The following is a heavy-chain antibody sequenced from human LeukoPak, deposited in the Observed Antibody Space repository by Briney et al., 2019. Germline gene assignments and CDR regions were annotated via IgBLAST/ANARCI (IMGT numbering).Heavy chain of an antibody. J-gene: IGHJ6*02. CDR1: GGTFSSYA. D-gene: IGHD6-6*01. CDR2: IIPIFGTA. Sequence: ASVKVSCKASGGTFSSYAISWVRQAPGQGLEWMGGIIPIFGTANYAQKFQGRVTITADESTSTAYMELSSLRSEDTAVYYCARSGSSSSYYYGMDVWGQGITVTVSS. V-gene: IGHV1-69*13. CDR3: ARSGSSSSYYYGMDV.